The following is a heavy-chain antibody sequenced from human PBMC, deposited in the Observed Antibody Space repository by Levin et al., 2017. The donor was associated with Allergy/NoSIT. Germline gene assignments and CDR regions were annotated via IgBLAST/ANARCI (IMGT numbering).Heavy chain of an antibody. V-gene: IGHV1-2*02. J-gene: IGHJ4*02. CDR2: INPRSGGT. Sequence: ASVKVSCKTSGDTFSDYYMQWVRQAPGQGLEWMGWINPRSGGTHYAQKFQGRVTLTTDTSISTAYMELTRLTSDDTAVYFCTTREEEHCAAGTCYGFAFWGQGSLVTVSS. CDR1: GDTFSDYY. CDR3: TTREEEHCAAGTCYGFAF. D-gene: IGHD1-26*01.